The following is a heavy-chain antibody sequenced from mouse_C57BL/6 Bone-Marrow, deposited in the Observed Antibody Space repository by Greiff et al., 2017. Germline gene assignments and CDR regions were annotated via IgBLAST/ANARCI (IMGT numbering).Heavy chain of an antibody. CDR1: GYAFSSSW. V-gene: IGHV1-82*01. J-gene: IGHJ1*03. D-gene: IGHD1-1*01. CDR2: IYPGDGDT. Sequence: VQLQESGPELVKPGASVKISCKASGYAFSSSWMNWVKQRPGKGLEWIGRIYPGDGDTNYNGKFKGKATLTADKSSSTAYMQLSSLTSEDSAVYFCASPYGSSYWYFDVWGTGTTVTVSS. CDR3: ASPYGSSYWYFDV.